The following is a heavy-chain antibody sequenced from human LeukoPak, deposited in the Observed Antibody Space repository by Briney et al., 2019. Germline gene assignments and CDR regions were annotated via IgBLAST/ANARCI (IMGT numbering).Heavy chain of an antibody. V-gene: IGHV3-74*01. CDR1: GFTFSTYW. CDR2: IKSDGSST. CDR3: VRDQSSFGSGGYGLGV. Sequence: GGSLCPSCAASGFTFSTYWMHWVRQVPGPGLVWVSRIKSDGSSTSYADSVKGRFTISRDNAKNTLYLQMNSLRAEDTAIYYCVRDQSSFGSGGYGLGVWGQGTTVTVSS. D-gene: IGHD3-10*01. J-gene: IGHJ6*01.